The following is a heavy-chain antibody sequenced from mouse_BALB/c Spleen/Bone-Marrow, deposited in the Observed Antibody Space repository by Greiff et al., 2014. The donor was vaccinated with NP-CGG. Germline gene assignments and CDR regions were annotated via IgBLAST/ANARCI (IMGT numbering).Heavy chain of an antibody. D-gene: IGHD2-10*02. Sequence: VQLQQSGAELVKPGASVKLSCKTSGYTFTSYWIQWVKQRPGQGLGWIGEIFPGTVTPYYNEKFKGKPTLTIDTSSSTASMQLSSLTSEDSAVYFCARRGYGYLDYWGQGTTLTVSS. V-gene: IGHV1S132*01. J-gene: IGHJ2*01. CDR1: GYTFTSYW. CDR2: IFPGTVTP. CDR3: ARRGYGYLDY.